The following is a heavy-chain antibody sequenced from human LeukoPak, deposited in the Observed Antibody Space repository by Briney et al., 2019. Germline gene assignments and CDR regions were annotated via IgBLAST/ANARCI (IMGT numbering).Heavy chain of an antibody. J-gene: IGHJ4*02. CDR2: GYPGDSDT. CDR1: GYILTSYS. CDR3: ARPSSSWHNIDY. V-gene: IGHV5-51*01. Sequence: GQPLTSSCKASGYILTSYSIGCVRQMSGKRLEWMGIGYPGDSDTRYSPSFQGQVTISADQSISTAYLQWGSLKASDTAMYYRARPSSSWHNIDYWGQGTLVTVSS. D-gene: IGHD6-13*01.